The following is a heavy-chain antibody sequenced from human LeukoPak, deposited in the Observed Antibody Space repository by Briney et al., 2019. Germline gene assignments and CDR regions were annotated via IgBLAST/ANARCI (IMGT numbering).Heavy chain of an antibody. J-gene: IGHJ5*02. CDR1: GYTFTSYD. D-gene: IGHD3-10*01. CDR3: ARERGRQLGVDP. Sequence: GASVKVSCQASGYTFTSYDINWVRQATGQGLEWMGWMNPNSGNTGYAQKFQGRVTITRNTSISTAYMELRSLRSDDTAVYYCARERGRQLGVDPWGQGTLVTVSS. V-gene: IGHV1-8*03. CDR2: MNPNSGNT.